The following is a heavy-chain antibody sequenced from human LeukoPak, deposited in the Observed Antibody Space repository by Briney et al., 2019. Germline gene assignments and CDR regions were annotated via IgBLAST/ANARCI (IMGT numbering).Heavy chain of an antibody. CDR2: ISGSGGST. D-gene: IGHD3-22*01. J-gene: IGHJ4*02. V-gene: IGHV3-23*01. CDR1: GFTFSSYA. CDR3: AKDPGDSSGYDY. Sequence: PGGSLRLSCAASGFTFSSYAMSWVRQAPGKGLEWVSAISGSGGSTYCADSVKGRFTISRDNSKNTLYLQMNSLRAEDTAVYYCAKDPGDSSGYDYWGQGTLVTVSS.